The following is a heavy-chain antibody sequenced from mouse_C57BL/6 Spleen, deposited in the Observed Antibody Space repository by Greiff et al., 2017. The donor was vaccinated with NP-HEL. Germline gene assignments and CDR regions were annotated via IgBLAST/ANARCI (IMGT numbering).Heavy chain of an antibody. CDR1: GYTFTDYE. CDR3: TRPPNWDGFAY. J-gene: IGHJ3*01. V-gene: IGHV1-15*01. CDR2: IDPETGGT. D-gene: IGHD4-1*02. Sequence: VHLVESGAELVRPGASVTLSCKASGYTFTDYEMHWVKQTPVHGLEWIGAIDPETGGTAYNQKFKGKAILTADKSSSTAYMELRSLTSEDSAVYYCTRPPNWDGFAYWGQGTLVTVSA.